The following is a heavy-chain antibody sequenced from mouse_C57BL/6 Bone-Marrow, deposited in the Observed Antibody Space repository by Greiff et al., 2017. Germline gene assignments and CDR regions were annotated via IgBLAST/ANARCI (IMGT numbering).Heavy chain of an antibody. V-gene: IGHV1-81*01. Sequence: VQLLQSGAELVMPGASVKLSCKASGYTFTSYCMHWVKQRTGPGLEWIGEIDPSNGNTNYNEKFKGKATLTVDKSSSTAYMQLRSLTSEDSAVYYCGNGGDYDYWGQGTLVTVSA. D-gene: IGHD2-4*01. J-gene: IGHJ3*01. CDR2: IDPSNGNT. CDR3: GNGGDYDY. CDR1: GYTFTSYC.